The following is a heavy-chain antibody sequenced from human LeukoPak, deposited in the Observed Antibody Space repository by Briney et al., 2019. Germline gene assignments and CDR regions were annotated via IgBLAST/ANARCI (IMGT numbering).Heavy chain of an antibody. Sequence: GGSLRLSCAASGFTFSSYAMSWVRQAPGKGLEWVSAISGSGGSTYYADSVKGRFTISRDNSKNTLYLQMNSLRAEDTAVYYCAKSLSPGYCSGGSCYSVDYWGQGTLVTVSS. V-gene: IGHV3-23*01. CDR3: AKSLSPGYCSGGSCYSVDY. CDR2: ISGSGGST. J-gene: IGHJ4*02. CDR1: GFTFSSYA. D-gene: IGHD2-15*01.